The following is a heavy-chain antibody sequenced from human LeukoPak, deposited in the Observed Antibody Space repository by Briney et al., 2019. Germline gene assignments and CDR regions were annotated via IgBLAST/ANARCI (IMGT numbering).Heavy chain of an antibody. CDR1: GFTFSSYG. CDR3: AKDYYGSGSYYGGLNYYYGMDV. J-gene: IGHJ6*02. D-gene: IGHD3-10*01. Sequence: GGSLRLSCAASGFTFSSYGMHWVRQAPGKGLEGVAVISYDGSKKYYADSVKGRFTISRDNSKNTLYLQMNSLRAEDTAMYYCAKDYYGSGSYYGGLNYYYGMDVWGQGTTVTVSS. V-gene: IGHV3-30*18. CDR2: ISYDGSKK.